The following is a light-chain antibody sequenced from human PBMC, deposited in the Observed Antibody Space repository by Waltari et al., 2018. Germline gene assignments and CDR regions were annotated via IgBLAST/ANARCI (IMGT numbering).Light chain of an antibody. J-gene: IGLJ1*01. V-gene: IGLV2-14*01. CDR2: DVS. Sequence: QSALTQPASVSGSPGQSITISCTGTSSDVGGYNYVSWYQQHPGKAPKLMIYDVSKRPSGVYNRFSGSKSGNTASLTISGLQAEDEADYYCSSYTSSSTLFGTGTKVTVL. CDR1: SSDVGGYNY. CDR3: SSYTSSSTL.